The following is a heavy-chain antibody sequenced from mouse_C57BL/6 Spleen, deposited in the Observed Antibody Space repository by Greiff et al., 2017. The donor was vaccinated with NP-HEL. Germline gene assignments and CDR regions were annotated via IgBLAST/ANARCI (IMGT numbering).Heavy chain of an antibody. D-gene: IGHD1-1*01. Sequence: VHLKQSGAELMKPGASVKLSCTASGFNIKDYYMHWVKQRPEQGLEWIGRIDPEDGDTKYAPKFQGKATITADTSSNTAYLQLSSLTSEDTAVYYCARRYYDSSLDFCVRGTATTVTVSS. V-gene: IGHV14-2*01. CDR1: GFNIKDYY. CDR3: ARRYYDSSLDFCV. CDR2: IDPEDGDT. J-gene: IGHJ1*03.